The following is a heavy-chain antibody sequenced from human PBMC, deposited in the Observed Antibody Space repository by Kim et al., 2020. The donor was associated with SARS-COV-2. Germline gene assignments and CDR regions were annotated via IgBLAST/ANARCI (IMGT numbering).Heavy chain of an antibody. V-gene: IGHV3-11*01. D-gene: IGHD3-16*02. CDR3: ARDLEMFGGVIALYGMDV. J-gene: IGHJ6*02. CDR1: GFTFSDYY. CDR2: ISSSGSTI. Sequence: GGSLRLSCAASGFTFSDYYMSWIRQAPGKGLEWVSYISSSGSTIYYADSVKGRFTISRDNAKNSLYLQMNSLRAEDTAVYYCARDLEMFGGVIALYGMDVWGQGTTVTVSS.